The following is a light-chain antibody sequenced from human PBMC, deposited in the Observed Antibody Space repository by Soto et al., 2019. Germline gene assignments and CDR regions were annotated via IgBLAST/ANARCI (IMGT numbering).Light chain of an antibody. V-gene: IGLV2-14*01. CDR2: EVS. CDR3: SSYISRSTSYV. Sequence: QSALTHSASVAGSPGQSITISCTGTSSDVGGYNYVSWYKQHPGKAHKLKMYEVSNRPSAVSNRFSGSKSGNAASLPISGLQAEDEGYYYCSSYISRSTSYVVITGTKVTVL. J-gene: IGLJ1*01. CDR1: SSDVGGYNY.